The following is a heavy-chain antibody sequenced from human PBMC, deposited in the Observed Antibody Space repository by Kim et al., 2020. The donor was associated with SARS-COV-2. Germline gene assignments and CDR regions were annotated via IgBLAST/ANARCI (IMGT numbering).Heavy chain of an antibody. V-gene: IGHV4-39*01. D-gene: IGHD1-26*01. J-gene: IGHJ1*01. CDR3: ARPDTTGSYFY. CDR1: GGSIRRTDYY. Sequence: SETLSLTCAVSGGSIRRTDYYWGWVRQPPGKGLEWIGCMHYSGTSMYSPSLKSRVTISVDTSKNQFSLTVRSVTAADTGVYYCARPDTTGSYFYWGQGTLVTLSS. CDR2: MHYSGTS.